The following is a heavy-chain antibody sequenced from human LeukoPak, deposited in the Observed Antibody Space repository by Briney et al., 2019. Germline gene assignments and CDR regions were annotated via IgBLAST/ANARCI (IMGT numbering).Heavy chain of an antibody. CDR2: IYTSGGT. CDR3: ARDIVQSYCGGDCYYWYFDL. D-gene: IGHD2-21*01. CDR1: GGSISSYY. V-gene: IGHV4-4*07. J-gene: IGHJ2*01. Sequence: PSETLSLTCTVSGGSISSYYWSWIRQPAGKGLEWIGRIYTSGGTNYNPSLKSRVTISVDTSKNQFSLKLSSVTAADTAVYYCARDIVQSYCGGDCYYWYFDLWGRGTLVTVSS.